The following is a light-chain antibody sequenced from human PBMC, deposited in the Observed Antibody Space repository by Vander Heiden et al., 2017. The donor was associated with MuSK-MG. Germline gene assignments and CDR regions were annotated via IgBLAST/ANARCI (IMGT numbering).Light chain of an antibody. V-gene: IGKV1-39*01. CDR3: QQYYNTPLYT. CDR1: QSISNY. CDR2: AAS. J-gene: IGKJ3*01. Sequence: DIQMTQSPSSLSASVGDRVTITGLASQSISNYLTWYQQKPGKAPKLLIYAASSLQNGVPSRFSGSGSGTDFTLTISNLQPEDFAAYYCQQYYNTPLYTFGHGTKVDIK.